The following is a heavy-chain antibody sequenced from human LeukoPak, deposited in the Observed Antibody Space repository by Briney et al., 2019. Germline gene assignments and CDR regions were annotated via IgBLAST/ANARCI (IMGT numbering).Heavy chain of an antibody. J-gene: IGHJ4*02. Sequence: GGSLRLSCVASGFTFSSHWMHWVRQAPGKGLVWVSRLNDDGTYIDYADSVKGRFTISRDNAKNSLYLQMNSLRDEDTAVYYCARRHGSEFYYFDYWGQGTLVTVSS. D-gene: IGHD3-10*01. CDR1: GFTFSSHW. CDR2: LNDDGTYI. V-gene: IGHV3-74*01. CDR3: ARRHGSEFYYFDY.